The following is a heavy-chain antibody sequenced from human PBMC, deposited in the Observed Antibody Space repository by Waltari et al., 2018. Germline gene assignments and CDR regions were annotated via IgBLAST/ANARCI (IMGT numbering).Heavy chain of an antibody. V-gene: IGHV3-9*01. CDR2: IRLDSDNI. CDR1: GFTFDYYA. CDR3: AKDLRRGYSGYDLSPTFDY. J-gene: IGHJ4*02. Sequence: EIQVVESGGDLVHPGRSLRLSCEVSGFTFDYYAMHWVRQRRGKVLGLVAGIRLDSDNIAYSDSVKGRFTVCRDNAKNSLCLQMNSLRAEDTAFYYCAKDLRRGYSGYDLSPTFDYWGQGTLVTVSS. D-gene: IGHD5-12*01.